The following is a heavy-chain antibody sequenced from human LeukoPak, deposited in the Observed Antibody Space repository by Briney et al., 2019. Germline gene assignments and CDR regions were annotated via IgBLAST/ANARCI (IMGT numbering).Heavy chain of an antibody. CDR2: IYYSGST. Sequence: SETLSLTCTVSGGSISSYYWSWIRQPPGKGLEWIGYIYYSGSTDYNPSLKSRVTISVDTSKNQFSLKLSSVTAADTAVYYCARDRVYFDYWGQGTLVTVPS. J-gene: IGHJ4*02. D-gene: IGHD3-10*01. V-gene: IGHV4-59*01. CDR3: ARDRVYFDY. CDR1: GGSISSYY.